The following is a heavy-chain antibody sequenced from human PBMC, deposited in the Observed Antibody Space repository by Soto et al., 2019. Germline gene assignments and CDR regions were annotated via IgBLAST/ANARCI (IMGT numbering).Heavy chain of an antibody. J-gene: IGHJ4*02. CDR1: GFTFSNYA. Sequence: GGSLRLSCAASGFTFSNYAISWVRQAPGKGLEWVSAVSGSGGSTYYADSVKGRFTISRDNSKNTLHLQMHSLRAEDTAVYYCAKDQGFWSGFDYWGQGTLVTVSS. CDR3: AKDQGFWSGFDY. CDR2: VSGSGGST. V-gene: IGHV3-23*01. D-gene: IGHD3-3*01.